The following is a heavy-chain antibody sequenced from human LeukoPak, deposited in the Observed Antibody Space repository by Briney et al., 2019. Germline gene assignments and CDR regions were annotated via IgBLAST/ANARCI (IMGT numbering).Heavy chain of an antibody. CDR2: INTYNHNT. V-gene: IGHV1-2*02. CDR3: ARVGGGSAAVYGRTHAGEGDFDY. J-gene: IGHJ4*02. CDR1: GYTFSSYY. D-gene: IGHD6-13*01. Sequence: GASVKVSCKASGYTFSSYYISWVRQAPGQGLEWMGWINTYNHNTNYAQKFQGRVTMTRDTSISTAYMELSRLRSDDTAVYYCARVGGGSAAVYGRTHAGEGDFDYWGQGTLVTVSS.